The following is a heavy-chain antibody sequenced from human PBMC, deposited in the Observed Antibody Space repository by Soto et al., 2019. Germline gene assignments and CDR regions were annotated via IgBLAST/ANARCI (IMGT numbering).Heavy chain of an antibody. Sequence: QVQLVQSGAEVKKPGSSVKVSCKASGGTFSSYTISWVRQAPGQGLEWMGRIIPILGIANYAQKFKGRVTITADKATSTAYMELSSLRSEDTAVYYCARGDYGLDYWCQGTLVTVSS. CDR1: GGTFSSYT. V-gene: IGHV1-69*02. J-gene: IGHJ4*02. CDR2: IIPILGIA. D-gene: IGHD4-17*01. CDR3: ARGDYGLDY.